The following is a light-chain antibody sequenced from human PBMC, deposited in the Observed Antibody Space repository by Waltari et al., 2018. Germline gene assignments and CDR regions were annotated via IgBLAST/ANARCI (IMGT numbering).Light chain of an antibody. CDR2: SAS. Sequence: DIQMTQSPSSLSASVGDTVTITCRASQSFSSSLAWYQQKPGKAPRLLIYSASSLQSGVPSRFSGSKSGTDFTLTISSLQPEDIASYYCQQYYSYPLTFGGGTKVEIK. J-gene: IGKJ4*01. CDR3: QQYYSYPLT. CDR1: QSFSSS. V-gene: IGKV1-27*01.